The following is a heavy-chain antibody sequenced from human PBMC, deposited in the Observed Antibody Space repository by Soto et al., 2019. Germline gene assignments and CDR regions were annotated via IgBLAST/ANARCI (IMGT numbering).Heavy chain of an antibody. D-gene: IGHD5-12*01. V-gene: IGHV1-3*01. CDR1: GYTFTSYD. Sequence: ASVKVSCKASGYTFTSYDINWVRQATGQRLEWMGWINAGNGNTKYSQKFQGRVTITRDTSASTAYMELSSLRSEDTAVYYCARVAIVAIGGIFDYWGQGTLVTVSS. J-gene: IGHJ4*02. CDR2: INAGNGNT. CDR3: ARVAIVAIGGIFDY.